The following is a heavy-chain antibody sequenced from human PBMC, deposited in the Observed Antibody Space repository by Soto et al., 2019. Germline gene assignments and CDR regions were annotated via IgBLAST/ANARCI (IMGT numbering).Heavy chain of an antibody. CDR3: SRQASDFRMGKPQYYIDG. CDR2: IRSKGNNYAT. V-gene: IGHV3-73*01. CDR1: GFTFSGSA. J-gene: IGHJ6*03. D-gene: IGHD3-3*01. Sequence: EVQLVESGGGLVQPGGSLKLSCAASGFTFSGSAMHWVRQASGKGLEWVGRIRSKGNNYATAYGASLKGRFTISRDDTNNTTYLQTNSLKIKDTAVYYCSRQASDFRMGKPQYYIDGWGNWNRFTV.